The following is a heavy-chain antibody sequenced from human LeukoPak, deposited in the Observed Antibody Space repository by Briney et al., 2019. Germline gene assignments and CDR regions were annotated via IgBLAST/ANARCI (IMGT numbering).Heavy chain of an antibody. CDR2: IDYDSSHI. CDR3: ARDPLRYLRVGHYDY. D-gene: IGHD3-9*01. V-gene: IGHV3-21*01. Sequence: GESLGLSCAASGFTFSTSAMNWVRQVPGKGLEWVSSIDYDSSHIYYAASVRGRFTISRDNARNSVYLQMNSLRVEDTAVYYCARDPLRYLRVGHYDYWGQGTLVAVSS. CDR1: GFTFSTSA. J-gene: IGHJ4*02.